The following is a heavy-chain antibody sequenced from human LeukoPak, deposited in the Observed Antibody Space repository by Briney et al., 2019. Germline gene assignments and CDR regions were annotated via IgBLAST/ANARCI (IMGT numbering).Heavy chain of an antibody. CDR3: ARSVPGYSYGIAY. V-gene: IGHV4-59*08. CDR1: GGSISSYY. Sequence: NPSETLSLTCTVSGGSISSYYWSWIRQPPGKGLEWIGYIYYSGSTNYNPSLKSRVTISVDTSKNQFSLKLSSVTAADTAVYYCARSVPGYSYGIAYWGQGTLVTVSS. CDR2: IYYSGST. D-gene: IGHD5-18*01. J-gene: IGHJ4*02.